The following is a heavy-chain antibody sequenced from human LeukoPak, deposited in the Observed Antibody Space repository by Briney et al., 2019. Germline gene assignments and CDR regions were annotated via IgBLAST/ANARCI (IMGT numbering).Heavy chain of an antibody. CDR1: GFTFSEHF. V-gene: IGHV3-11*04. J-gene: IGHJ3*02. CDR2: ISGSGNTI. CDR3: ARAYNYDLTETFDI. Sequence: GGSLRLSCAASGFTFSEHFMNWIRQAPGKGPECVSYISGSGNTIYYATSVKGRFTISRDNAKNSLYLQMNGLRAEDTAMYYCARAYNYDLTETFDIWGQGTMVTVSS. D-gene: IGHD3-22*01.